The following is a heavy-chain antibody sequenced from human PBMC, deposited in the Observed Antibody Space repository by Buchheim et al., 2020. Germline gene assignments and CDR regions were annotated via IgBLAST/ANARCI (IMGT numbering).Heavy chain of an antibody. Sequence: EVQLVESGGGLVQPGGSLRLSCAASGFTFNIYWMSWVRQAPGKGLEWVANINEDESEKYYGDSVTGRFTISRDNAKNSLFLQMNSLRAEDTAVYYCARDLEDDLAFDSWGQGTL. D-gene: IGHD3-3*01. CDR3: ARDLEDDLAFDS. CDR1: GFTFNIYW. J-gene: IGHJ4*02. V-gene: IGHV3-7*01. CDR2: INEDESEK.